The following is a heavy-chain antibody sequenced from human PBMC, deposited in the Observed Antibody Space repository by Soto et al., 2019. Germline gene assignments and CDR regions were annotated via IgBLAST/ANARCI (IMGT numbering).Heavy chain of an antibody. CDR3: NRGSEYDFWSGYL. Sequence: QERLVQSGAEVRKPGSSVKVSCKVTGGTSTRYAINWVRQAPGQGLEWMGGIVPMFGTSKYAQKFQGRVTITADTSTNIVYMELRSLISEDTAVYYCNRGSEYDFWSGYLWGQGTLVSVSS. D-gene: IGHD3-3*01. CDR1: GGTSTRYA. V-gene: IGHV1-69*06. J-gene: IGHJ4*02. CDR2: IVPMFGTS.